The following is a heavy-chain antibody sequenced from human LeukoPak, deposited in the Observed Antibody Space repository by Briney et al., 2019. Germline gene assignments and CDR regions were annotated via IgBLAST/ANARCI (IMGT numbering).Heavy chain of an antibody. Sequence: ASVNVSCKASGYTFTGYYMHWVRQAPGQGLEWVGWINPNSGGTNYAQKFQGRVTMIRDTSISTAYMELSRLRSDDTAVYYCAREGSSGWYYFDYWGQGTLVTVSS. CDR2: INPNSGGT. J-gene: IGHJ4*02. CDR3: AREGSSGWYYFDY. CDR1: GYTFTGYY. V-gene: IGHV1-2*02. D-gene: IGHD6-19*01.